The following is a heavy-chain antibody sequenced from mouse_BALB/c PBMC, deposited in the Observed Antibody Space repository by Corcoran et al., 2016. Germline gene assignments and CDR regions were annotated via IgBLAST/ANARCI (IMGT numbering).Heavy chain of an antibody. CDR1: GFNIKDTY. CDR2: IDPANGNT. CDR3: ACCDWYFDV. V-gene: IGHV14-3*02. Sequence: EVQLQQSGAELVKPGASVKLSCTASGFNIKDTYMHWVKQRPEQGLEWIGRIDPANGNTKYDPKFQGKATIPADTSSNTAYLQLSSVTPEDTAVYYWACCDWYFDVGGAGTTATVSS. J-gene: IGHJ1*01.